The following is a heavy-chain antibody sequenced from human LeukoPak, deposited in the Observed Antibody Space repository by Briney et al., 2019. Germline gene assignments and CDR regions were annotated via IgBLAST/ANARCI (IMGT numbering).Heavy chain of an antibody. CDR1: GFTFSSYA. V-gene: IGHV3-23*01. CDR2: ISGSGGST. Sequence: PGGSLRLSCAASGFTFSSYAMSWVRQAPGKGLEWVSAISGSGGSTYYADSVKGRFTISRDNPKNTLYLQMNSLRAEDTAVYYCAKDRAPQIDHDYWGQGTLVTVSS. D-gene: IGHD1-14*01. CDR3: AKDRAPQIDHDY. J-gene: IGHJ4*02.